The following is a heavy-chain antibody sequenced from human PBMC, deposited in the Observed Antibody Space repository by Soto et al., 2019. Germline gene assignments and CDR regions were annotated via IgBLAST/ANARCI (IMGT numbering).Heavy chain of an antibody. Sequence: GASVKVACKASGGTFSSYAISWVRQAPGQGLEWMGGIIPIFGTANYEQKFQGRVTITADESTSTAYMELSSLRSEDTAVYYCARVEALRYYYYSYGMDVWGQGTTVPVS. CDR3: ARVEALRYYYYSYGMDV. V-gene: IGHV1-69*13. CDR2: IIPIFGTA. J-gene: IGHJ6*02. D-gene: IGHD4-17*01. CDR1: GGTFSSYA.